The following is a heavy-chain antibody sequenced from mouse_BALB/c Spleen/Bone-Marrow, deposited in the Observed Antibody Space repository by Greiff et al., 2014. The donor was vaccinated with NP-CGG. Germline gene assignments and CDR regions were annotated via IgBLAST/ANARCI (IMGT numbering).Heavy chain of an antibody. CDR1: GYTFTSYW. CDR3: TSYGAWFAY. CDR2: IYPGSGST. D-gene: IGHD1-1*01. Sequence: LQQSGSELVRPGASVKLSCKASGYTFTSYWMHWVKQRPGQGLEWIGNIYPGSGSTNYDEKFKSKATLTVDTSSSTAYMQXXXLTSEDSAVYYCTSYGAWFAYWGQGTLVTVSA. V-gene: IGHV1S22*01. J-gene: IGHJ3*01.